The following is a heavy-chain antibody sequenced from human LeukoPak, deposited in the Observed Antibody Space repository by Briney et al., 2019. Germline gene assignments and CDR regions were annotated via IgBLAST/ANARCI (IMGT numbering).Heavy chain of an antibody. Sequence: GGSLRLSCAASGFTFSDYEMNWVRQAPGKGLDWLSYISRSGTTIYYADSVKGRFTISRDNAKNTLYLQMNSLRVEDTAVYYRARAPFGSSDFWGQGTLVTVSS. D-gene: IGHD3-3*01. CDR1: GFTFSDYE. V-gene: IGHV3-48*03. CDR2: ISRSGTTI. J-gene: IGHJ4*02. CDR3: ARAPFGSSDF.